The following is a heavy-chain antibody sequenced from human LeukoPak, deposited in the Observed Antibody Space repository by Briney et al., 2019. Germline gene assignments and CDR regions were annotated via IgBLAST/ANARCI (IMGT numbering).Heavy chain of an antibody. D-gene: IGHD1-26*01. CDR2: INHSGTT. J-gene: IGHJ4*02. CDR1: GVPLNGYY. V-gene: IGHV4-34*01. CDR3: ARGGSYPTRNDY. Sequence: SETLSLTCSIYGVPLNGYYWSWIRQPPGQGLEWIGEINHSGTTNYNPSLESRVTISVDTSKNQFSLKLSSMTAADTAVYYCARGGSYPTRNDYWGQGTLVTVSS.